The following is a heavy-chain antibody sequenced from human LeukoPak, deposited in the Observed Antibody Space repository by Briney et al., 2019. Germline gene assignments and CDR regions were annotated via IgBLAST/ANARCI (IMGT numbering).Heavy chain of an antibody. Sequence: SETLSHTCTVSGGSISSYYWSWIRQPPGKGLEWIGYIYYSGSTNYNPSLKSRVTISVDTSKNQFSLKLSSVTAADTAVYYCARGSIAARNDAFDIWGQGTIVTVSS. CDR1: GGSISSYY. V-gene: IGHV4-59*01. CDR3: ARGSIAARNDAFDI. J-gene: IGHJ3*02. D-gene: IGHD6-6*01. CDR2: IYYSGST.